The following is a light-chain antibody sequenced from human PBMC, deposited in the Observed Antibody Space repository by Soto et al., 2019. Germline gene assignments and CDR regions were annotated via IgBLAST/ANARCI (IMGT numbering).Light chain of an antibody. J-gene: IGLJ2*01. CDR2: EVT. CDR1: SSDVGSYNL. V-gene: IGLV2-23*02. CDR3: CSYAGSSTFI. Sequence: QPVLTQPASVSGSPGQSITISCTGTSSDVGSYNLVSWYQQHPGKAPRLMIYEVTKRPSGVSDHFSGSKSDNTASLTISGLQAEDEADYYCCSYAGSSTFIFGGGTKLTVL.